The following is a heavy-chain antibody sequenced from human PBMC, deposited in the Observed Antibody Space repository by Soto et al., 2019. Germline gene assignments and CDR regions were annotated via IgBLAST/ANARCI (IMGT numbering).Heavy chain of an antibody. CDR3: ARVGPAHYYDSSGYYSPLDY. CDR1: GDTFSSYA. V-gene: IGHV1-69*01. D-gene: IGHD3-22*01. CDR2: IIPMFGTA. Sequence: QVQLVQSGAEVKKPGSSVKVSCKASGDTFSSYAINWVRQAPGQGLEWMGGIIPMFGTANYAKKFKGRVTITAGESTSTVYMERSRLRSEDTAVYYCARVGPAHYYDSSGYYSPLDYWGQGTLVTVSS. J-gene: IGHJ4*02.